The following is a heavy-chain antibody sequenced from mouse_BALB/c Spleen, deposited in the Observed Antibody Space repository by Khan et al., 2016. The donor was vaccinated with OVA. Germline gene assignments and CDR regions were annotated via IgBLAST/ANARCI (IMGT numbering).Heavy chain of an antibody. V-gene: IGHV2-6-4*01. Sequence: QVQLKESGPGLVAPSQSLSITCTVSGFSLSRYSVHWVRQPPGKGLEWLGMIWGDGSTDFNSTLKSRLGISKDNSKSQVFLKMNSLQTDDTAMYYCARNHYGGGYWYFDVWGAGTTVTVSS. CDR2: IWGDGST. CDR3: ARNHYGGGYWYFDV. D-gene: IGHD1-1*01. CDR1: GFSLSRYS. J-gene: IGHJ1*01.